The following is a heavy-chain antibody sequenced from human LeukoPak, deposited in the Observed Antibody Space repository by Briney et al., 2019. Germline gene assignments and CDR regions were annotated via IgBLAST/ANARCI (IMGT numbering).Heavy chain of an antibody. J-gene: IGHJ4*02. CDR1: GGSISSYY. CDR2: IYYSGST. D-gene: IGHD2-21*01. V-gene: IGHV4-59*12. CDR3: ARCQGHSYYFDY. Sequence: SETLSLTCTVSGGSISSYYWSWIRQPPGKGLEWIGYIYYSGSTNYNPSLKSRVTISVDTSKNQFSLKLSSVTAADTAVYYCARCQGHSYYFDYWGQGTLVTVSS.